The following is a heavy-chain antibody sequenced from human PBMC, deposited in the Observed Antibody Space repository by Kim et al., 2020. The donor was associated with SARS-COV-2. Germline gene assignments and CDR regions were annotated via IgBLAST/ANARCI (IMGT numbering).Heavy chain of an antibody. J-gene: IGHJ4*02. V-gene: IGHV4-59*09. D-gene: IGHD6-13*01. Sequence: PIQGRVTISVDTSKNQFALKLSSVTAADTAVYYCARGQSGYSSSWHFDYWGQGTLVTVSS. CDR3: ARGQSGYSSSWHFDY.